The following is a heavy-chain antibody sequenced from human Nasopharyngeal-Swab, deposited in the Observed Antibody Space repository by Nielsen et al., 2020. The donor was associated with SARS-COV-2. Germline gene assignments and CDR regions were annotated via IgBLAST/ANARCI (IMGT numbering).Heavy chain of an antibody. J-gene: IGHJ5*02. Sequence: SVKVSCKASGGTFSSYTFAWVRHAPGQGLEWMGRVIPILDITNYAQKFQGRVTFTADKSTGTVYMDPNSLDSDDTAIYYCARGRSGGATNWFDPWGQGTLVTVSS. CDR1: GGTFSSYT. V-gene: IGHV1-69*02. D-gene: IGHD2-15*01. CDR2: VIPILDIT. CDR3: ARGRSGGATNWFDP.